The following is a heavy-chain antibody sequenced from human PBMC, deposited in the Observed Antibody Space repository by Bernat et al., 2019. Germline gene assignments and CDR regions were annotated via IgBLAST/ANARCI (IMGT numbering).Heavy chain of an antibody. J-gene: IGHJ5*02. CDR2: IYYSGST. D-gene: IGHD3-10*01. V-gene: IGHV4-39*01. CDR1: GGSIRSSSYY. Sequence: QLQLQESGPGLVKPSETLSLTCTVSGGSIRSSSYYWGWIRQPPGKGLEWIGSIYYSGSTYYNPSLKSRVTISVDTSKNQVSLKLSSVTAADTAVYYCARVLLWFGELFGFDPWGQGTLVTVSS. CDR3: ARVLLWFGELFGFDP.